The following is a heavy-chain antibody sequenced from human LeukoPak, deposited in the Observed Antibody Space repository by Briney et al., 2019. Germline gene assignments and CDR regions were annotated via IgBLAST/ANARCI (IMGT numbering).Heavy chain of an antibody. D-gene: IGHD3-22*01. J-gene: IGHJ4*02. CDR3: ASNREYYYDSSGYPY. CDR1: GGTFSSYT. CDR2: IIPILGIA. Sequence: SVKVPCKASGGTFSSYTISWVRQAPGQGLEWMGRIIPILGIANYAQKFQGRVTITADKSTSTAYMELSSLRSEDTAVYYCASNREYYYDSSGYPYWGQGTLVTVSS. V-gene: IGHV1-69*02.